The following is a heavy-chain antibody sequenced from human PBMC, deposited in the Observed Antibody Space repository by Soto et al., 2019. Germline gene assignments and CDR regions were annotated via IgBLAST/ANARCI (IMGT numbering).Heavy chain of an antibody. CDR2: INAGNGNT. Sequence: QVHLVQAGAEVRKPGASVQVSCKASGYNFSSHGIHWVRQAPGQGLEWMGWINAGNGNTRYSQKFQDRITITRDASASTAYMELSSLRSEVTAIYSCARDSFDCGGRYCYHYSFYMAVWGKGTTVTVSS. V-gene: IGHV1-3*01. CDR3: ARDSFDCGGRYCYHYSFYMAV. J-gene: IGHJ6*03. D-gene: IGHD2-21*01. CDR1: GYNFSSHG.